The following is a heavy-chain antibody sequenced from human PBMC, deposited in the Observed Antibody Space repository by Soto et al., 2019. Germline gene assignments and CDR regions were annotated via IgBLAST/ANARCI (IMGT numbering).Heavy chain of an antibody. D-gene: IGHD3-16*01. Sequence: PGGSLRLSCGASGFTFSDDYMSWIRQAPGKGLEWVSYISSSGGTIYYADSVKGRFTISRDNAKNSLFLQMNSLRADDTAVYYCARDLMGVLEGTDYNGMDVWGQGTTVTVSS. V-gene: IGHV3-11*01. CDR2: ISSSGGTI. CDR3: ARDLMGVLEGTDYNGMDV. CDR1: GFTFSDDY. J-gene: IGHJ6*02.